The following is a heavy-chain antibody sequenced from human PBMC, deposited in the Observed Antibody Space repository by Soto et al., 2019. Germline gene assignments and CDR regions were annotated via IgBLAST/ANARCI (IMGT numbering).Heavy chain of an antibody. CDR3: AREKWGSGSRWLDP. CDR1: GYTYISYS. J-gene: IGHJ5*02. D-gene: IGHD6-19*01. Sequence: ASVKVSCKASGYTYISYSMHWVRQAPGQRLEWMGWINVGNGNTKYSRNFQGRVTINQDTSASTAYMELSSLTSEDTAVYYCAREKWGSGSRWLDPWGQGTLVTVS. V-gene: IGHV1-3*01. CDR2: INVGNGNT.